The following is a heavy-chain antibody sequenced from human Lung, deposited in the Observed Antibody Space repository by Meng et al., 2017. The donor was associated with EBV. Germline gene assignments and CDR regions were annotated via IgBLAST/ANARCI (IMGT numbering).Heavy chain of an antibody. D-gene: IGHD6-25*01. J-gene: IGHJ4*02. CDR3: SRDLAGSDDD. CDR2: TNEDGRIT. V-gene: IGHV3-74*01. Sequence: EVHLVDSXXASVQPGGSLRLSCVASGFRFSRYWMHWVRQAPGKGLVWVSRTNEDGRITDYADSVKGRFTISRDNTKNILYLQMDSLRAEDTALYFCSRDLAGSDDDWGQGTLVTVSS. CDR1: GFRFSRYW.